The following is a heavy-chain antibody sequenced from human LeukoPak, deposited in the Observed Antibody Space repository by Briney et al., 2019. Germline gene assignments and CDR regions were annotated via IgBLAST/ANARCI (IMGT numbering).Heavy chain of an antibody. V-gene: IGHV3-53*01. CDR3: ARVKGFGELFPPYYMDV. D-gene: IGHD3-10*01. J-gene: IGHJ6*03. Sequence: GGSLRLSCAASGFTVSSNYMSWVRQAPGKGLEWVSVIYSGGRTYYADSVKGRFTISRDNSKNMLYLQMNNLRAEDTAVYYCARVKGFGELFPPYYMDVWGKGTTVTVSS. CDR2: IYSGGRT. CDR1: GFTVSSNY.